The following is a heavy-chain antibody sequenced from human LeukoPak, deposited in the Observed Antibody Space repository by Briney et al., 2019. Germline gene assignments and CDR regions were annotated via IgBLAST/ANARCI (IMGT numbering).Heavy chain of an antibody. J-gene: IGHJ3*02. CDR3: ASSTGDKYSSSWGAFDI. CDR1: GFTFSRYG. CDR2: IRYDGSNK. D-gene: IGHD6-6*01. Sequence: PGRPLRLSPAASGFTFSRYGMHSVREGPGRGLERVAFIRYDGSNKTYADPANGRFNISRDNSKNTLYLQMNSLRAEDTAVYYCASSTGDKYSSSWGAFDIWGQGTMVAVSS. V-gene: IGHV3-30*02.